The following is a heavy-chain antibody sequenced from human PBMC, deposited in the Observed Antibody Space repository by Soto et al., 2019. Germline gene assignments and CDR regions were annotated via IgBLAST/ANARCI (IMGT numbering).Heavy chain of an antibody. Sequence: QVQLVESGGGVVQPGRSLRISCVASGFTFSSYGMHWVRQAPGKGLEWVAVIWSDGNKRQYADSVKGRFTIPRDNSKNMLYLQMDSLGAEDTAVYYCARDYCRRISCCDSWGQGTLVTVSS. D-gene: IGHD2-15*01. J-gene: IGHJ4*02. CDR3: ARDYCRRISCCDS. CDR1: GFTFSSYG. V-gene: IGHV3-33*01. CDR2: IWSDGNKR.